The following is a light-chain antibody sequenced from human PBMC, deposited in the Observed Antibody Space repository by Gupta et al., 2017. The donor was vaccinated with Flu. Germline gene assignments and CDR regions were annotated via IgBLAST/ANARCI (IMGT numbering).Light chain of an antibody. CDR1: SSDVGGYNN. Sequence: QSALTQPASVSGSPGPSITISCTGTSSDVGGYNNVSWYQQHPGKAPKLKSSDVSNRPSGVSNRCAGAKSGNTASLTISGLQGQDEADYDGSSYTTNSHLYVVGSGTRVT. V-gene: IGLV2-14*03. CDR3: SSYTTNSHLYV. J-gene: IGLJ1*01. CDR2: DVS.